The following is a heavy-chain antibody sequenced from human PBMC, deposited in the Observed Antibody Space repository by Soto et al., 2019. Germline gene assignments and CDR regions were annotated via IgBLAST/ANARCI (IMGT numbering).Heavy chain of an antibody. D-gene: IGHD2-15*01. CDR2: IYYNENT. V-gene: IGHV4-39*01. CDR1: GGSISGSSYY. Sequence: SETLSLTCTASGGSISGSSYYWGWIRQPPGKGLEWIGNIYYNENTYYNTSLKSRVTISVDTSKNQFSLKLSSVTAADTAVYYCARLRIYCSGGSCYYYFDYWGQGTLVTVSS. J-gene: IGHJ4*02. CDR3: ARLRIYCSGGSCYYYFDY.